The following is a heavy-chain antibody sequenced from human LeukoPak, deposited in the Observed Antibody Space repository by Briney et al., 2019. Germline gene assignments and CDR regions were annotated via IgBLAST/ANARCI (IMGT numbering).Heavy chain of an antibody. CDR3: ATAYYDLWSGYPPLFDY. Sequence: SVKVSCKASGGTFSSYAISWVRQAPGQGLEWMGGIIPIFGTANYAQKFQGRVTITTDESTSTAYMELSSLRSEDTAVYYCATAYYDLWSGYPPLFDYWGQGTLVTVSS. CDR1: GGTFSSYA. CDR2: IIPIFGTA. D-gene: IGHD3-3*01. J-gene: IGHJ4*02. V-gene: IGHV1-69*05.